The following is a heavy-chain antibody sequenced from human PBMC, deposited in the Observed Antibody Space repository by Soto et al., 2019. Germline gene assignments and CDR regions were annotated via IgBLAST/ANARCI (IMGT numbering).Heavy chain of an antibody. J-gene: IGHJ4*02. D-gene: IGHD2-21*01. CDR2: IDGSGGST. Sequence: EVQLLESGGGLVQPGGSLRLSCTASGFTFSYYAMSWVRQAPGKGLEWVSTIDGSGGSTFYADSVKGRFTISRDNSKNTLYLQRNSLRADDTAVYYCAIAKIARNWGQGTLVTVSS. V-gene: IGHV3-23*01. CDR3: AIAKIARN. CDR1: GFTFSYYA.